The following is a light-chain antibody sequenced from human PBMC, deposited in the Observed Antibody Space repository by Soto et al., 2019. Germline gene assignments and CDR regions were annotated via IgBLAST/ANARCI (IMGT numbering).Light chain of an antibody. CDR3: QQCDISPYT. CDR1: QSVSR. Sequence: EIVVTQSPGTLSLSPGERATLSCRASQSVSRLAWYQQKPGQAPRLLISGASSRATGIPDRLSGSGSGTDFTPTISRLEPEDFALYYYQQCDISPYTLGQGTNLEIK. J-gene: IGKJ2*01. CDR2: GAS. V-gene: IGKV3-20*01.